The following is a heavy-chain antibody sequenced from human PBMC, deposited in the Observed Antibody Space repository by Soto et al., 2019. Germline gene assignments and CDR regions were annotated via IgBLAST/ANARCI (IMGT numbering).Heavy chain of an antibody. Sequence: GGSLRLSCAASGFTFSSYAMSWVRQAPGKGLEWVSAISGSGGSTYYADSVKGRFTISRDNSKNTLYLQMNSLRAEDTAVYYCAKETAARLLNPWQYYYYMDVWGKGTTVTVSS. CDR1: GFTFSSYA. CDR2: ISGSGGST. J-gene: IGHJ6*03. D-gene: IGHD6-6*01. CDR3: AKETAARLLNPWQYYYYMDV. V-gene: IGHV3-23*01.